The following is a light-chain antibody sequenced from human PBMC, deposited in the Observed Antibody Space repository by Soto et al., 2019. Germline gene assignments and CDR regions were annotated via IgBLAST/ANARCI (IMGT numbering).Light chain of an antibody. CDR2: GAS. Sequence: DIVMTQSPATLSVSPGERATLSCRASQTVSTSLAWYQQRRGQAPRLLIFGASTRAPGIPARFSASGSGTEFTLTISSLQSEDFAIYYCQQYYDGPPWPVGQGTKVEIK. V-gene: IGKV3-15*01. CDR3: QQYYDGPPWP. J-gene: IGKJ1*01. CDR1: QTVSTS.